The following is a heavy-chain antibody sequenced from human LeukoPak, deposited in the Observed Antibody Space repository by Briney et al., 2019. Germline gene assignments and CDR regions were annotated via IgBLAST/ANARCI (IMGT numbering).Heavy chain of an antibody. V-gene: IGHV1-18*01. CDR3: ARNGRVRRVVKDLFEY. D-gene: IGHD3-10*01. J-gene: IGHJ4*02. CDR1: GYTFTDYD. CDR2: VSPYNGNT. Sequence: DSVRVSCKTSGYTFTDYDITWVRQAPGQGLEWMGRVSPYNGNTYYSQRFQDRVTITKDTSTGTAYMDLRNLRTDDTAMYYCARNGRVRRVVKDLFEYWGQGTLVAVSS.